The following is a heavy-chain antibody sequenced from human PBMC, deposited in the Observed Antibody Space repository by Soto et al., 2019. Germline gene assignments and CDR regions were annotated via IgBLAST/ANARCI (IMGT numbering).Heavy chain of an antibody. V-gene: IGHV4-61*01. J-gene: IGHJ6*02. CDR3: ARFVRSCSATTCSTRADV. CDR2: IYSGGST. Sequence: SETLSLTCTVSGGFVNSDTHSWSWIRQTPGKRLEWIGFIYSGGSTKDPSLRSRVTMSVDTSKNQFSLKLRSVIVADTAVYHCARFVRSCSATTCSTRADVWGQGITVTVSS. CDR1: GGFVNSDTHS. D-gene: IGHD2-2*01.